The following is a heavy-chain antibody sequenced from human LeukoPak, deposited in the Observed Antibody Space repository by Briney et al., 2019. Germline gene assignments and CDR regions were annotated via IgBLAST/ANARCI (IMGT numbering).Heavy chain of an antibody. CDR1: GGSISSYY. CDR2: IYYSGST. V-gene: IGHV4-59*08. J-gene: IGHJ3*02. Sequence: SETLSLTCTVSGGSISSYYWSWIRQPPGKGLEWIGYIYYSGSTNYNPSLKSRVTISVDASKNQFSLKLSSVTAADTAVYYCARPGANCSGGSCYGAFDIWGQGTMVTVSS. D-gene: IGHD2-15*01. CDR3: ARPGANCSGGSCYGAFDI.